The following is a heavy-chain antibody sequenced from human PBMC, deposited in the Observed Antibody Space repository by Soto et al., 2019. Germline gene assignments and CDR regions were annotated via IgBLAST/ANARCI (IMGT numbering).Heavy chain of an antibody. Sequence: QVQLVQSGAEVKKPGASVKVSCKASGYTFTGYYMHWVRQAPGQGLEWMVWINPNSGGTNYAQKFQGRVTMTRDTSISTAYMELSRLRSDDTAVYYCAKTAGSGYYRYYYYGMDVWGQGTTVTVSS. CDR3: AKTAGSGYYRYYYYGMDV. V-gene: IGHV1-2*02. D-gene: IGHD3-22*01. CDR1: GYTFTGYY. CDR2: INPNSGGT. J-gene: IGHJ6*02.